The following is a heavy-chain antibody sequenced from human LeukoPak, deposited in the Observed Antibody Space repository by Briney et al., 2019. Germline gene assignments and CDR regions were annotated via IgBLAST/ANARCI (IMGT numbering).Heavy chain of an antibody. CDR3: ARASPVVYDAFDI. CDR1: GYTFTGYY. J-gene: IGHJ3*02. CDR2: INPNSGGT. Sequence: GASVKVSCKASGYTFTGYYMHWVRQAPGQGLEWMGWINPNSGGTNYAQKFQGRVTMTRDTSISTAYTELSRLRSDDTAVYYCARASPVVYDAFDIWGQGTMVTVSS. V-gene: IGHV1-2*02. D-gene: IGHD3-22*01.